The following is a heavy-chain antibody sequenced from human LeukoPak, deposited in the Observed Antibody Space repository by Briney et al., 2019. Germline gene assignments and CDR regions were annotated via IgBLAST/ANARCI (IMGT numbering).Heavy chain of an antibody. Sequence: GGSLRLSCAVSGFTFSNAWMSWVRQAPGKGLDWVGRIKSKTDGGTTDYGAPVKGRFTISRDNSKNTLYLQMNSLRAEDTAVYYCAKEVAYGDHHYFDYWGQGTLVTVSS. D-gene: IGHD4-17*01. CDR2: IKSKTDGGTT. CDR1: GFTFSNAW. CDR3: AKEVAYGDHHYFDY. J-gene: IGHJ4*02. V-gene: IGHV3-15*01.